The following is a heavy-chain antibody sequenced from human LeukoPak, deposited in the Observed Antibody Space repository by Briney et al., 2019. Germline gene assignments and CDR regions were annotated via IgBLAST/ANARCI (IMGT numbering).Heavy chain of an antibody. D-gene: IGHD6-6*01. J-gene: IGHJ4*02. CDR2: IYYSGST. Sequence: PSETLSLTCTVSGGSISSYYWSWIRQPPGKGLEWIGYIYYSGSTNYNPSLKSRVTISVGTSKNQFSLKLSSVTAADTAVYYCARLEQLVLDYWGQGTLVTVSS. CDR1: GGSISSYY. V-gene: IGHV4-59*08. CDR3: ARLEQLVLDY.